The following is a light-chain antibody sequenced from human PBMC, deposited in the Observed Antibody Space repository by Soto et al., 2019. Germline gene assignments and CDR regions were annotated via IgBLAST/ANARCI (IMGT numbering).Light chain of an antibody. CDR1: HSVSSSY. Sequence: EIVLTQSPGTLSLSPGERATLSCRASHSVSSSYLAWYQQKPGQAPRLLIYGASCRATGIPDRFSGSGSGTDFSLTISRLEPEDFAVYYCQQYCSSPPYTFGQGTKLEIK. V-gene: IGKV3-20*01. J-gene: IGKJ2*01. CDR2: GAS. CDR3: QQYCSSPPYT.